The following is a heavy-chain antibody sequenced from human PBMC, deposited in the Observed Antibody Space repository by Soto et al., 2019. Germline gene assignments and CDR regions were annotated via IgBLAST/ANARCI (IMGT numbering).Heavy chain of an antibody. CDR2: ISASGGST. V-gene: IGHV3-23*01. J-gene: IGHJ4*02. CDR1: GFTFTSYA. D-gene: IGHD3-3*01. CDR3: AQDQGARQIFGVIAPTVCDY. Sequence: EVQLLESGGGLVQPGGTLRLSCAASGFTFTSYAMSWVRQAPGKGLEWVSEISASGGSTNYADSVKGRFTISRDNTKTTLYLRMNSLRVEDTAAYYGAQDQGARQIFGVIAPTVCDYWGQGTLVTVSS.